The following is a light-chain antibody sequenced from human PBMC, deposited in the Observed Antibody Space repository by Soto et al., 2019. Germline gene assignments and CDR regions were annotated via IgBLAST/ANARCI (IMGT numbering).Light chain of an antibody. CDR2: GAT. Sequence: EIVLTQSPGTLSLSPGERATLSCRASQSVTSTYLAWYQQKPGQAPRLLIYGATKRQSGVPARFSGGGSGTDFTLTISGLEPEDFAVYYCQQFSGSVTFGGGTRVDI. CDR3: QQFSGSVT. J-gene: IGKJ4*01. V-gene: IGKV3-20*01. CDR1: QSVTSTY.